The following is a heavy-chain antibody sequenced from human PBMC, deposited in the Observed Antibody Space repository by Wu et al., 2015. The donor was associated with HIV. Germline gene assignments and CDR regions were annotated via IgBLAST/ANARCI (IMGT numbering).Heavy chain of an antibody. D-gene: IGHD3-10*01. CDR2: IIPIHATA. Sequence: QVQLVQSGAEVKKFGSSVKVSCKASRDTFTYFAINWVRQAPGQGLEWMGGIIPIHATANYAQNFQGRVTLTTDTSTNTAYMDLRSLKSDDTAVYFCARSSILRGEAFDSWGQGTPVTVSS. V-gene: IGHV1-69*05. CDR1: RDTFTYFA. J-gene: IGHJ4*02. CDR3: ARSSILRGEAFDS.